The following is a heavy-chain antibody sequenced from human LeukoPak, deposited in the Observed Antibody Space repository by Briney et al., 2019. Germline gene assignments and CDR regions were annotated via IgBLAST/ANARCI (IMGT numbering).Heavy chain of an antibody. Sequence: GESLRLSCAASGFTFSSYCMSWVRQAPGKGLEWVAVISYDGSNKYYADSVKGRFTISRDNSKNTLYLQMTSLRAEDTAVYSCSKDHKWELDYDYDFVDVWGQGTTVTVSS. CDR1: GFTFSSYC. J-gene: IGHJ6*02. D-gene: IGHD1-26*01. V-gene: IGHV3-30*18. CDR3: SKDHKWELDYDYDFVDV. CDR2: ISYDGSNK.